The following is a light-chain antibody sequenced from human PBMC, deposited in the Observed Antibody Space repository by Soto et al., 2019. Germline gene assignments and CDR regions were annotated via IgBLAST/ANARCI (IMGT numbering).Light chain of an antibody. Sequence: DIQMTQSPSSLSSSVGDRVTITCRASQSISSYLTWYQQKPGQAPKLLIYAASSLQSGVPSRFSGSGSGTDFTLTISSLQPEDFATYYCQQRYNTPLTFGGGTQVEIK. CDR3: QQRYNTPLT. J-gene: IGKJ4*01. CDR1: QSISSY. V-gene: IGKV1-39*01. CDR2: AAS.